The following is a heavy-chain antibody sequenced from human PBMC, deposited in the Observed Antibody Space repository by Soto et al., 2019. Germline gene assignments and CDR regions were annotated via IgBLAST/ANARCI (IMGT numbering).Heavy chain of an antibody. D-gene: IGHD3-22*01. J-gene: IGHJ4*01. V-gene: IGHV3-23*01. CDR2: ISGSGGST. CDR3: AKGLPTVIVVVTHFDY. Sequence: GGSLRLSCAASGFAFSNYAMSWVRQAPGKGLEWVSAISGSGGSTYYADSVKGRFTISRDNSKNTLSLQMNSLRAEDTAVYYCAKGLPTVIVVVTHFDYWGHGTLVTVSS. CDR1: GFAFSNYA.